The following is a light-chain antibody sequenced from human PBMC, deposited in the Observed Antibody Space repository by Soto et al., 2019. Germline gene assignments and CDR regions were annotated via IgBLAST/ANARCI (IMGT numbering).Light chain of an antibody. CDR1: QGINSD. V-gene: IGKV1-9*01. J-gene: IGKJ3*01. CDR2: AAF. CDR3: QQLYDYPIT. Sequence: DIQMTQSPSTLSAPVGDRVDITCRASQGINSDLAWYQQKPGKAPKLLIFAAFSLENGVPSRFSGSGSGADFTLTISSLQPEDSGTYYCQQLYDYPITFGPGTKVDIK.